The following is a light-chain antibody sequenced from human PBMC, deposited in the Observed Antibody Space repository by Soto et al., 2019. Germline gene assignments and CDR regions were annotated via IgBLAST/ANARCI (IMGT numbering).Light chain of an antibody. CDR3: QQHGGSPPYT. J-gene: IGKJ2*01. Sequence: EVVLTQSPGTLSLSPGDRATVSCRASQTVHSSFFAWYQQKGGQAPRLLIYGTSNRAAGIPDRFSGNGSGTDFTLTIGGLEPEDFAVYFCQQHGGSPPYTFGRGTRVEIK. V-gene: IGKV3-20*01. CDR2: GTS. CDR1: QTVHSSF.